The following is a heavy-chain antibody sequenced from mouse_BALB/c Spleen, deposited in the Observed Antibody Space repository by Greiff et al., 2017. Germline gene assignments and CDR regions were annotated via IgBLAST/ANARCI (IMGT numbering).Heavy chain of an antibody. J-gene: IGHJ1*01. Sequence: EVQLVESGGGLVKPGGSLKLSCAASGFAFSSYDMSWVRQTPEKRLEWVAYISSGGGSTYYPDTVKGRFTISRDNAKNTLYLQMSSLKSEDTAMYYCARHDDSYWYFDGWGRRDHGHRLL. CDR2: ISSGGGST. V-gene: IGHV5-12-1*01. CDR1: GFAFSSYD. D-gene: IGHD2-4*01. CDR3: ARHDDSYWYFDG.